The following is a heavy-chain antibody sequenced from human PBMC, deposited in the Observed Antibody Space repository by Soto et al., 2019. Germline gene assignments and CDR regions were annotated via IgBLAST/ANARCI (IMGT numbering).Heavy chain of an antibody. Sequence: QVQLVQSGAEVKKPGASVKVSCKTSGYTFHNYGINWVRQAPGQGLEWMGWISANNGNRNYAQKFQGRVTLTIDRATTTAYMELRSLASDDTAVYYCARVIELYVGPTWDLIDYWGPGTLVTVSS. CDR3: ARVIELYVGPTWDLIDY. J-gene: IGHJ4*02. V-gene: IGHV1-18*01. CDR1: GYTFHNYG. D-gene: IGHD1-26*01. CDR2: ISANNGNR.